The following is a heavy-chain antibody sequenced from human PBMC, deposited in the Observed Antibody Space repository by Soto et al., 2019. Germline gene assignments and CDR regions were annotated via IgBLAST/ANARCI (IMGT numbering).Heavy chain of an antibody. Sequence: ASVKVSCKGSGYGFTTYGITWVRQAPGQGLEWMAWISAYDGATRSSEKLQGRISVTRDKSTSTVYMDLTNLRSDDAAVYYCARDRAGLLEFWGQGTLVTVSS. CDR1: GYGFTTYG. D-gene: IGHD3-10*01. J-gene: IGHJ4*02. CDR3: ARDRAGLLEF. V-gene: IGHV1-18*01. CDR2: ISAYDGAT.